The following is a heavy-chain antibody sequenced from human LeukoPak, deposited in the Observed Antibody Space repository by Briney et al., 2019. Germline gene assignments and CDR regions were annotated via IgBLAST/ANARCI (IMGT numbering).Heavy chain of an antibody. CDR2: MYYTGST. J-gene: IGHJ6*03. CDR1: GVSINNRTYY. D-gene: IGHD2-8*02. V-gene: IGHV4-39*07. CDR3: ARGPNWWNWRYYYYMDV. Sequence: SETLSLTCTVSGVSINNRTYYWGWIRQPPGKGLEWIGSMYYTGSTYYNPSLKSRVTISLDTSKNQFSLKMTSATAADTAVYYCARGPNWWNWRYYYYMDVWGKGTTVTVSS.